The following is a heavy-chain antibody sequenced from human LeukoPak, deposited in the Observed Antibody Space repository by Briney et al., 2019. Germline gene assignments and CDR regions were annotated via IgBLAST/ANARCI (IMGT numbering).Heavy chain of an antibody. Sequence: GGSLRLSRAVSGFTFSSFWMHWVRQAPGKGLVWVSRINIDGSGTTYADSVKGRFTISRDNAKNTLYLQMNSLRVEDTAVYYCARVRPGYYYMDVWGKGTAVTVSS. CDR3: ARVRPGYYYMDV. D-gene: IGHD7-27*01. CDR1: GFTFSSFW. V-gene: IGHV3-74*01. J-gene: IGHJ6*03. CDR2: INIDGSGT.